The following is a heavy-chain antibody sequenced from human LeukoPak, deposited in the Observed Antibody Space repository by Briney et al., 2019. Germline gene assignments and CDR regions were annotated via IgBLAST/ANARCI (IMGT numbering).Heavy chain of an antibody. CDR1: RVSPLAAM. V-gene: IGHV3-21*06. J-gene: IGHJ1*01. Sequence: PRQSLRLSFAASRVSPLAAMIHWGPQPPGKGLEWVGSISFSGGFIYYGDSVKGRFTIARGSASARETLHMNSHRVDNTARDACASDPCGGLYGGTGCAYFDIWGQGTHVIV. CDR2: ISFSGGFI. D-gene: IGHD2-21*01. CDR3: ASDPCGGLYGGTGCAYFDI.